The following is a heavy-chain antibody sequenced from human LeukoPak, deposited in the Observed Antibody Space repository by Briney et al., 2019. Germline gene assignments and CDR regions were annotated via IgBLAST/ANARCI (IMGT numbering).Heavy chain of an antibody. CDR3: ARVYKLGNWFDP. CDR2: INHSGST. Sequence: SETLSLTCAVYGGSFSGYYWSWIRQPPGKGLEWIGEINHSGSTNYNPSLKSRVTISVDTSKNQFSLKLSSVTAADTAVYYCARVYKLGNWFDPWGQGTLVTVSS. CDR1: GGSFSGYY. J-gene: IGHJ5*02. V-gene: IGHV4-34*01. D-gene: IGHD2-2*01.